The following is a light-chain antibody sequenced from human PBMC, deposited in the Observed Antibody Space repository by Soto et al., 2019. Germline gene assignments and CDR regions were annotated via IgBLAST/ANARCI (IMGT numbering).Light chain of an antibody. V-gene: IGKV3-20*01. Sequence: EIVLTQSPGTLSLSPGERATLSCRASHSVSSSYLAWYQQKPGQAPRLLIYGASSRATGIPDRFSGSGSGTDFTLTISRLESEAFAVYYCQQYGSSPPWTFGEGTKAEFK. CDR2: GAS. CDR3: QQYGSSPPWT. J-gene: IGKJ1*01. CDR1: HSVSSSY.